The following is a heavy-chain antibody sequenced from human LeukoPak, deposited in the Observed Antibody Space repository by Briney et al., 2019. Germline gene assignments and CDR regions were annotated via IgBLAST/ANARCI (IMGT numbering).Heavy chain of an antibody. V-gene: IGHV4-31*03. CDR1: GGSISSGGYY. J-gene: IGHJ5*02. D-gene: IGHD5-12*01. CDR3: ARGRRGYSGYATS. CDR2: IYYSGST. Sequence: PSETLSLTCTVSGGSISSGGYYWSWIRQHPGKGLEWIGYIYYSGSTNYNPSLKSRVTISVDTSKNQFSLKLSSVTAADTAVYYCARGRRGYSGYATSWGQGTLVTVSS.